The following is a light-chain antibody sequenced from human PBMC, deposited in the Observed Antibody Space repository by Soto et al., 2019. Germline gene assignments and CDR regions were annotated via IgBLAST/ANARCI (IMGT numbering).Light chain of an antibody. V-gene: IGLV4-69*01. CDR2: VNSDGSH. CDR1: SGHSSFA. J-gene: IGLJ2*01. Sequence: QPVLTQSPSASASLGASVKLTCTLSSGHSSFAIAWHQQQPEKGPRYLMKVNSDGSHSKGDGIPDRFSASSSGAERYLTISSLQSEDEADYYCQTWGTGIRVFGGGTKVTVL. CDR3: QTWGTGIRV.